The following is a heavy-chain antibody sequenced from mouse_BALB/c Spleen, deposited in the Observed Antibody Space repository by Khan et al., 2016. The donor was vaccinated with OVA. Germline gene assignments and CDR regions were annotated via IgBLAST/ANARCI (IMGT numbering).Heavy chain of an antibody. CDR3: ARAYYGNYREAMDY. D-gene: IGHD2-10*01. CDR2: IWGDGTT. V-gene: IGHV2-6-7*01. CDR1: GFSLTGYG. Sequence: QIQLVQSGPGLVAPSQSLSITCTVSGFSLTGYGVNWVRQPPGKGLEWLGMIWGDGTTDYNSALNSRLRISKDNSKSQVFLKMNSLQTDDTARYYCARAYYGNYREAMDYWGQGTSVTVSS. J-gene: IGHJ4*01.